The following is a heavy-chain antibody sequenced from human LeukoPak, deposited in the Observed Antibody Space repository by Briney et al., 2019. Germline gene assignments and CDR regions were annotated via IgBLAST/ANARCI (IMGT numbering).Heavy chain of an antibody. CDR1: YX. V-gene: IGHV4-4*07. J-gene: IGHJ4*02. CDR2: IYTSGST. Sequence: YXXSXIRQPAGXGLXWIGRIYTSGSTNYNPXLKRRVTISVDXXKNXFSLKLSSVTAADTAVYYCGXXXXXXXXXXXPXXYWXXXXXXXVSS. CDR3: GXXXXXXXXXXXPXXY.